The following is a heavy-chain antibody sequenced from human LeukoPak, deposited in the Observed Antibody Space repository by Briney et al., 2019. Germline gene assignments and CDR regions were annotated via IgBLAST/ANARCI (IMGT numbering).Heavy chain of an antibody. D-gene: IGHD1-26*01. CDR2: IYYSGST. J-gene: IGHJ4*02. CDR1: GGSISSSSYY. Sequence: PSETLSLTCTASGGSISSSSYYWGWIRQPPGKGLEWIGSIYYSGSTYYNPSLKSRVTISVDTSKNQFSLKLSSVTAADTAVYYCARRGIVGAKGDYWGQGTLVTVSS. CDR3: ARRGIVGAKGDY. V-gene: IGHV4-39*01.